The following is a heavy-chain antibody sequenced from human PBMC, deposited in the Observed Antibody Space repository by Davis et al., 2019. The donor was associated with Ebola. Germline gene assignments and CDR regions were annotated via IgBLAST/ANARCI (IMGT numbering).Heavy chain of an antibody. Sequence: GESLKISCAASGFTFSSYGMNWVRQAPGKGLEWVSVIYSGDNTYYADSVKGRFTISRDNSKNTLYLQMNSLRADDTAVYYCAREGGSGYFDYWGQGTLVTVSS. V-gene: IGHV3-53*01. D-gene: IGHD3-10*01. CDR3: AREGGSGYFDY. CDR2: IYSGDNT. J-gene: IGHJ4*02. CDR1: GFTFSSYG.